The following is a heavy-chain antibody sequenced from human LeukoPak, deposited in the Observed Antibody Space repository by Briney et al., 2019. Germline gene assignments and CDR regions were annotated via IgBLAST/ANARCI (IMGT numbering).Heavy chain of an antibody. J-gene: IGHJ4*02. CDR3: ASSFPNYGGSSRFDY. CDR2: INPNSGGT. CDR1: GYTFTGYY. V-gene: IGHV1-2*02. D-gene: IGHD4-23*01. Sequence: ASVKVSCKASGYTFTGYYLHWVRQAPGQGLEWMGWINPNSGGTNYVQKFQGRVTMTRDTSISTAYMELSRLRSDDTAVYYCASSFPNYGGSSRFDYWDQGTVVTVSS.